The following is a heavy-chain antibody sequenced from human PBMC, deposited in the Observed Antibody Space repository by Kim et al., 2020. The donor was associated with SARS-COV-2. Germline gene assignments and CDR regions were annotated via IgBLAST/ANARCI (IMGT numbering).Heavy chain of an antibody. J-gene: IGHJ4*02. Sequence: GGALRLSCAASGFTFTNYWPHWVRQVPGKGLVWVAGINKAGTNTYYANSVKGRFTISRDNAKNMVSLQRDSLGAEDTAVYYCTKAFDFWGQGTLVTVSS. CDR2: INKAGTNT. CDR1: GFTFTNYW. CDR3: TKAFDF. V-gene: IGHV3-74*01.